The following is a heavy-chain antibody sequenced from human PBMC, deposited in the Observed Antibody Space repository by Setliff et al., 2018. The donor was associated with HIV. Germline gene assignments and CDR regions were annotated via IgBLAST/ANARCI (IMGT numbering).Heavy chain of an antibody. D-gene: IGHD1-7*01. V-gene: IGHV3-7*03. J-gene: IGHJ5*02. CDR1: GSTFSTYW. CDR2: IKQDGSEI. CDR3: AALSLRTNTVYGIISTRFDP. Sequence: PGGSLRLSCAASGSTFSTYWMTWVRQAPGKGLEWVANIKQDGSEIYYVDSVKGRFTISRDNAKNSLFLQMNSLRPDDTAVYFCAALSLRTNTVYGIISTRFDPWGQGTLVTVSS.